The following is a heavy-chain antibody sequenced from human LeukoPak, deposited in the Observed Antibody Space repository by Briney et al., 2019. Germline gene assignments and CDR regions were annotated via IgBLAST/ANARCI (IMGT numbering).Heavy chain of an antibody. J-gene: IGHJ4*02. CDR3: ARDDSSGWYQNY. CDR1: GGSISSYY. CDR2: IYTSGST. Sequence: KPSETLSLTCTVAGGSISSYYWSWIRQPAGKGLEWIGRIYTSGSTNYNPSLKGRVTMSVDTSKNQFSLKLSSVTAADTAVYYCARDDSSGWYQNYWGQGTLVTVSS. D-gene: IGHD6-19*01. V-gene: IGHV4-4*07.